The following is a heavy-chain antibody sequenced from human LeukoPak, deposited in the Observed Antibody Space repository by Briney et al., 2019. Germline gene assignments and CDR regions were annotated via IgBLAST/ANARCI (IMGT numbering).Heavy chain of an antibody. J-gene: IGHJ5*02. V-gene: IGHV3-49*04. CDR2: IRSKAYGGTT. D-gene: IGHD3-10*01. Sequence: PGRSLRLSCTASGFTFGDYVMSWVRQAPGKGLEWVGFIRSKAYGGTTEYAASVKGRFTISRDDSKSIAYLQMNSLKTEDTAVYYCTRAITMVRGVRWFDPWGQGTLVTVSS. CDR1: GFTFGDYV. CDR3: TRAITMVRGVRWFDP.